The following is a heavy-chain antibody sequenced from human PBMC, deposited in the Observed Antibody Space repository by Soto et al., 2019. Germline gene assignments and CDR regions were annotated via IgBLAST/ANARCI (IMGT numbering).Heavy chain of an antibody. Sequence: QGQLQQLGPGLVKPSQTLSLTCAISGDSVSSDITSWNWIRQSPSRGLEWLGRTYYRSKWFHDYAASVKSRITINPDTPKNQFSLELNSMTPEDTAVYYCARGNALDVWGQGTVVTVSS. V-gene: IGHV6-1*01. CDR3: ARGNALDV. J-gene: IGHJ3*01. D-gene: IGHD3-10*01. CDR2: TYYRSKWFH. CDR1: GDSVSSDITS.